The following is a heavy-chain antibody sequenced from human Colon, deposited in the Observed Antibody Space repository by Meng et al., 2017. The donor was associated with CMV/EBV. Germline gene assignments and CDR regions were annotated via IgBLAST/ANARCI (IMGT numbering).Heavy chain of an antibody. D-gene: IGHD6-13*01. CDR1: GYPFTTYG. V-gene: IGHV1-18*01. J-gene: IGHJ5*02. Sequence: ASVKVSCKASGYPFTTYGISWVRQAPGQGLEWMGWISAYNGNTNYAQKLQGRVTMTTDTSTSTAYMELRSLRSDDTAVYYCARDTTSSWPNWFDPWGQGTLVTVSS. CDR3: ARDTTSSWPNWFDP. CDR2: ISAYNGNT.